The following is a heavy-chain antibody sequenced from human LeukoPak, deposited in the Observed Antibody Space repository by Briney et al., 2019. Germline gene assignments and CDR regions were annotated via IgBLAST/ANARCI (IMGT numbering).Heavy chain of an antibody. J-gene: IGHJ6*02. CDR2: IYPGDSDT. D-gene: IGHD6-6*01. V-gene: IGHV5-51*01. Sequence: GESLKISCKGSGYSFTSYWIGWVRQMPGKGLEWMGIIYPGDSDTRYSPSFQGQVTISADKSISTAYLQWSSLKASDIAMYYCASLGYSSSSIYYYGMDVWGQGTTVTVSS. CDR3: ASLGYSSSSIYYYGMDV. CDR1: GYSFTSYW.